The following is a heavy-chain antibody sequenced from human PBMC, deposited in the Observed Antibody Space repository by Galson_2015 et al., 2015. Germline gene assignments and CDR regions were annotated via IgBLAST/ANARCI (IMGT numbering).Heavy chain of an antibody. CDR3: AKDLYYYDSSGYPDY. V-gene: IGHV3-30*18. CDR1: GFTFSSYG. J-gene: IGHJ4*02. D-gene: IGHD3-22*01. Sequence: SLRLSCAASGFTFSSYGMHWVRQAPGKGLEWVAVISYDGSNKYYADSVKGRFTISRDNSKNTLYLQMNSLRAEDTAVYYCAKDLYYYDSSGYPDYWGQGTLVTVSS. CDR2: ISYDGSNK.